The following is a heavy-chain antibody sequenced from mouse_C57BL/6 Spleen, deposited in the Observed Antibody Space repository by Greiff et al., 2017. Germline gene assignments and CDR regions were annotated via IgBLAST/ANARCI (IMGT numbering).Heavy chain of an antibody. J-gene: IGHJ1*03. Sequence: EVMLVESGAELVRPGASVKLSCTASGFNIKDDYMHWVKQRPEQGLEWIGWIDPENGDTEYASKFQGKATITADTSSNTAYLQLSSLTSEDTAVYYCTTPPIYYYGSRYFDVWGTGTTVTVSS. V-gene: IGHV14-4*01. CDR1: GFNIKDDY. CDR3: TTPPIYYYGSRYFDV. CDR2: IDPENGDT. D-gene: IGHD1-1*01.